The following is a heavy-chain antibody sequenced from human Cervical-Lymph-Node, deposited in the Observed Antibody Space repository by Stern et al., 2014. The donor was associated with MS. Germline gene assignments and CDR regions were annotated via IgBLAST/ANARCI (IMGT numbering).Heavy chain of an antibody. CDR2: IHNGGAT. D-gene: IGHD5-18*01. J-gene: IGHJ4*02. V-gene: IGHV3-53*01. Sequence: EVQLVESGGGLIQPGGSLRLSCEASGFTVSSSYMSWVRQAPGKGLEWVSAIHNGGATYYADSVKGRFPISRDNSKNTLYFQMSSLRAEDTAVYYCARVGRGYISGYSFDYWAQGTLVTVSS. CDR3: ARVGRGYISGYSFDY. CDR1: GFTVSSSY.